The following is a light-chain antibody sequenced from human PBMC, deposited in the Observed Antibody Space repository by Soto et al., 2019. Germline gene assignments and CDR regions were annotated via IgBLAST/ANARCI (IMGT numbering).Light chain of an antibody. Sequence: EIVMTQSPVTLSVSPGERATLSCRASQSVSSGLAWYQQKPGQAPRLLIYGASTRATGIPARFSGSGSGTEFTLTISSLQSEDFAVYYCQQYNNWPQTFGQGTKVDIK. V-gene: IGKV3-15*01. CDR1: QSVSSG. CDR3: QQYNNWPQT. J-gene: IGKJ1*01. CDR2: GAS.